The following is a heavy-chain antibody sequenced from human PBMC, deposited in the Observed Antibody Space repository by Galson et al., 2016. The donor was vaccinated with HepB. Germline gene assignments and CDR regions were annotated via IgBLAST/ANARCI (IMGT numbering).Heavy chain of an antibody. V-gene: IGHV3-9*01. J-gene: IGHJ4*02. CDR2: DSWNGGPI. D-gene: IGHD3-9*01. CDR1: GFTFEHYA. Sequence: SLRLSCAASGFTFEHYAMHWVRQVPGKGLEWVSGDSWNGGPIGYADSVKGRFTISRDNSKKSLYLQMNSLRPDDTALYYCAKDVGPFATTDDILTGYDYWGQGTLVTVSA. CDR3: AKDVGPFATTDDILTGYDY.